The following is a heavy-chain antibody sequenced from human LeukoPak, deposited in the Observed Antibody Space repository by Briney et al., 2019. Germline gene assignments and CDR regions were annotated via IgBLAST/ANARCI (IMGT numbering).Heavy chain of an antibody. CDR3: ARESSGWYYYYMDV. Sequence: ASVEVSSKPALYTFTSYGISWGRQAPGQGLEWMGGISAYNGNTNHPQNLQGRVTMTTDTYTSPAYMELRSLRSDDTAVYYCARESSGWYYYYMDVWGKGTTVTVSS. J-gene: IGHJ6*03. CDR2: ISAYNGNT. V-gene: IGHV1-18*01. D-gene: IGHD6-19*01. CDR1: LYTFTSYG.